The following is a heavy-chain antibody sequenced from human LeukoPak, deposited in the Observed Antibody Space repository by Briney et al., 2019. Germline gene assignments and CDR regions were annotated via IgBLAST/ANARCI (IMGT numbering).Heavy chain of an antibody. CDR1: GGSISPYY. Sequence: PSETLSLTCTVSGGSISPYYWSWLRQPAGKGLEWIGRIYTSGSTNYNPSLKSRVTMSVDTSKTQFSLKLSSVTAADTAVYYCARGNTLCSGGSCSTNIDYWGQGTLVTVSS. D-gene: IGHD2-15*01. CDR2: IYTSGST. V-gene: IGHV4-4*07. J-gene: IGHJ4*02. CDR3: ARGNTLCSGGSCSTNIDY.